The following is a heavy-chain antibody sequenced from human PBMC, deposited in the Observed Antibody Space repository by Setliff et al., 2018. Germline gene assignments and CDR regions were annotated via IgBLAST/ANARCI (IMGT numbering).Heavy chain of an antibody. CDR2: IYPGDSDT. J-gene: IGHJ3*02. V-gene: IGHV5-51*01. CDR1: GYSFTSYW. Sequence: GESLKISCKGSGYSFTSYWIGWVRQMPGKGLEWMGIIYPGDSDTRYSPSFQGQVTISADKSISTAYLQWSSLRASDTAMYYCASTLYYYDSSGYGAFDIWGQGTMVTVSS. D-gene: IGHD3-22*01. CDR3: ASTLYYYDSSGYGAFDI.